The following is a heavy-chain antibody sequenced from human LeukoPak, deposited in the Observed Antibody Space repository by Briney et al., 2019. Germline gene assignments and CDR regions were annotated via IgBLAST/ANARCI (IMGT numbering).Heavy chain of an antibody. J-gene: IGHJ5*02. CDR1: GGSISSSGYY. Sequence: SETLSLTCTVPGGSISSSGYYWGWIRQPPGKGLEWIASIYYSGSTYYDPSLKSRVTISVDTSKNQLSLKLSSLTAADTAVYYCARHEYSGSYYGLSWFDPWGQGTLVTVSS. V-gene: IGHV4-39*01. CDR3: ARHEYSGSYYGLSWFDP. D-gene: IGHD1-26*01. CDR2: IYYSGST.